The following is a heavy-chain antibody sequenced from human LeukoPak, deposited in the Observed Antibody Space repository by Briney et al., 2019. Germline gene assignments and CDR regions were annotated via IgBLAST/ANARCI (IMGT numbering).Heavy chain of an antibody. V-gene: IGHV4-59*01. J-gene: IGHJ4*02. CDR2: IYYSGST. CDR3: ARGGVMIFKTKSFDY. Sequence: PSETLSLTCTVSGGSISTYYWSWIRQPPGKGLEWIGYIYYSGSTNYNPSLTSRVTISVDTSKNQFSLKLSSVTAADTAVYYCARGGVMIFKTKSFDYWGQGTLVTVSS. CDR1: GGSISTYY. D-gene: IGHD3/OR15-3a*01.